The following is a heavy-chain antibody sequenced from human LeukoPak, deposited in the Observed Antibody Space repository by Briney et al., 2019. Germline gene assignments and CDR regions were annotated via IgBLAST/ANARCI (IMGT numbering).Heavy chain of an antibody. J-gene: IGHJ5*02. CDR1: GDSISSYY. V-gene: IGHV4-4*07. CDR2: IYTSGST. CDR3: ARRYSYLPFDP. D-gene: IGHD5-18*01. Sequence: SETLSLTCTVSGDSISSYYWSWIRQPAGKGLEWIGRIYTSGSTNYNPSLKSRVTISVDTSKNQFSLKLSSVTAADTAVYYCARRYSYLPFDPWGQGTLVTVSS.